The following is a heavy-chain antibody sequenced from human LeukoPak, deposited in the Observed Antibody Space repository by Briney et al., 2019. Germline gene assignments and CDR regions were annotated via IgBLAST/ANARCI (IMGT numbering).Heavy chain of an antibody. J-gene: IGHJ3*02. V-gene: IGHV1-2*02. CDR2: INPKSGAT. CDR1: GYVFINYY. Sequence: ASVKVSCKTSGYVFINYYIHWVRLAPGQGLQWMGWINPKSGATNYAQSFQGRVALTTDTSISTAYMELSRLRSDDTAVYYCATNWGYCGGDCYPNDAFDIWGQGTMVTVSS. D-gene: IGHD2-21*02. CDR3: ATNWGYCGGDCYPNDAFDI.